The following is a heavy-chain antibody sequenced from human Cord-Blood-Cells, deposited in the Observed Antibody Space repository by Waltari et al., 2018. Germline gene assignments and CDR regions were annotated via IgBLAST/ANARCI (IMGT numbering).Heavy chain of an antibody. CDR2: IYYSGST. Sequence: QLQLQESGPGLVKPSETLSLTCTVSGGSISSSSYYWGWIRQPPGKGLEWIGSIYYSGSTYYNPSLKSRVTIAVDTSKNQFSLKLSSVTAADTAVYYCARLTIFGVVIDYWGQGTLVTVSS. CDR1: GGSISSSSYY. V-gene: IGHV4-39*01. D-gene: IGHD3-3*01. J-gene: IGHJ4*02. CDR3: ARLTIFGVVIDY.